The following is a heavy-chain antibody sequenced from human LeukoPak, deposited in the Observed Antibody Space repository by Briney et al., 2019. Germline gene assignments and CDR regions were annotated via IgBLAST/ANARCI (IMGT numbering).Heavy chain of an antibody. CDR1: GGSISSYY. D-gene: IGHD6-19*01. V-gene: IGHV4-4*07. Sequence: SETLSFTCTVSGGSISSYYWSWIRQPAGKGLEWIGRIYTSGSTNYNPSLKSRVTMSVDTSKNQFSLKLSSVTAADTAVYYCARWGYSSGWYGPFFDYWGQGTLVTVSS. J-gene: IGHJ4*02. CDR3: ARWGYSSGWYGPFFDY. CDR2: IYTSGST.